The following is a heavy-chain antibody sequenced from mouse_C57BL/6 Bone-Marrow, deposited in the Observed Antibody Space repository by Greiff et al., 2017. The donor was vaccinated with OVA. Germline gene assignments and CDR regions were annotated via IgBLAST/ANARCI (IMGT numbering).Heavy chain of an antibody. V-gene: IGHV1-55*01. D-gene: IGHD2-2*01. J-gene: IGHJ4*01. Sequence: VQLQQPGAELVKPGASVKMSCKASGYTFTSYWITWVKQRPGQGLEWIGDIYPGSGSTNYNEKFKSKASLTVDTSSSTAYMQLSSLTSEDSAVDYCARPLYGYDRGYYAMDYWGQGTSVTVSS. CDR3: ARPLYGYDRGYYAMDY. CDR1: GYTFTSYW. CDR2: IYPGSGST.